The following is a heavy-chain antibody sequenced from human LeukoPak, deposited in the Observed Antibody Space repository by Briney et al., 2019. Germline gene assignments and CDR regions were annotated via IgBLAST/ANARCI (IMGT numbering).Heavy chain of an antibody. Sequence: GGSLRLSCAASGFTFSSYSMNWVRQAPGKGLEWVSYISSSSSTIYYADSVKGRFTISRDNAKNSLYLQMNSLRAEDTAVYYCARDQGYCSSTSCYEGPFDIWGQGTMVTVSS. D-gene: IGHD2-2*01. CDR3: ARDQGYCSSTSCYEGPFDI. J-gene: IGHJ3*02. CDR1: GFTFSSYS. V-gene: IGHV3-48*01. CDR2: ISSSSSTI.